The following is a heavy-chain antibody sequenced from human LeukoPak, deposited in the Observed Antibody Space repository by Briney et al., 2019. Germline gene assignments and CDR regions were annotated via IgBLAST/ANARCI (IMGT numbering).Heavy chain of an antibody. CDR1: GLTFSTYT. D-gene: IGHD1-26*01. CDR2: ISGSTRYM. Sequence: PGGSLRLSCAASGLTFSTYTMNWVRQAPGKGLEWVSSISGSTRYMHYADSVKGRFTISRDNAKNSLYLQMNSLRAEDTALYYCATELARGTDYWGQGTLVTVSS. V-gene: IGHV3-21*01. J-gene: IGHJ4*02. CDR3: ATELARGTDY.